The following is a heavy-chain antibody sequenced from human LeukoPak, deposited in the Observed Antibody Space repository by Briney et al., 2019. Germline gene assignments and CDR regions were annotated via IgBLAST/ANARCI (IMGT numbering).Heavy chain of an antibody. Sequence: SETLSLTCAVYGGSFSGYYWSWIRQPPGKGLEWIGEINHSGSTNYNPPLKSRVPISIDTPPHQSSLKLSSVTAADTALYNCARGIAVAGTSSPYNWFDPWGQGTLVTVSS. CDR1: GGSFSGYY. V-gene: IGHV4-34*01. J-gene: IGHJ5*02. CDR3: ARGIAVAGTSSPYNWFDP. CDR2: INHSGST. D-gene: IGHD6-19*01.